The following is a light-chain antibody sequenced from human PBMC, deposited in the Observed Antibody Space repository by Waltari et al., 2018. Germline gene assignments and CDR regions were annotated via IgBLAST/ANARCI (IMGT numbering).Light chain of an antibody. CDR3: QQYDNWLGT. Sequence: EIVMTQSPATLSVFPGERATLSCRASQSIRSNLAWYQHKPDQAPRLLIYGASTSSTGIPARFSGSGSETEFTLTIRSLQSEDFAVYFCQQYDNWLGTFGQGTKVEIK. CDR2: GAS. CDR1: QSIRSN. J-gene: IGKJ1*01. V-gene: IGKV3-15*01.